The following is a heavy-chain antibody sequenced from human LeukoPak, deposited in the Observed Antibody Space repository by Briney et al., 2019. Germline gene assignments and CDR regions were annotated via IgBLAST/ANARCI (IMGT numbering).Heavy chain of an antibody. V-gene: IGHV3-23*01. Sequence: PGGSLRLSCAASGFSFSSYGINWVRQAPGKGLEWVSGISGSGDITYYADSVKGRFTISRDNSKNTLYLQMNSLRAEDTAVYYCAEEESGYDYVDFAVDYWGQGTLVTVSS. D-gene: IGHD5-12*01. CDR1: GFSFSSYG. CDR2: ISGSGDIT. CDR3: AEEESGYDYVDFAVDY. J-gene: IGHJ4*02.